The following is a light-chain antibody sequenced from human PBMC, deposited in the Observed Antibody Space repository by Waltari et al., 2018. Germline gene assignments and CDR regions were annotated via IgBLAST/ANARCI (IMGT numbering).Light chain of an antibody. Sequence: QSALTQPASVSGSPGQSITISCTGASSDVGDYNYVSWYQQHPGKAPKLMIYEVSNRPSGVSNRCSGSKSGNTASLTISGLQAEDEADYYCSSYTSSSTLVFGTGTKVTV. J-gene: IGLJ1*01. CDR2: EVS. CDR1: SSDVGDYNY. CDR3: SSYTSSSTLV. V-gene: IGLV2-14*01.